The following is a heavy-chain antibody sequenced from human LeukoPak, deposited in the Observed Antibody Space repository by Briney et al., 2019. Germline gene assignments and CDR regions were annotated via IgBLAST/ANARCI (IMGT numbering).Heavy chain of an antibody. CDR3: ARDGITEDNDAFHI. V-gene: IGHV4-59*01. D-gene: IGHD1-26*01. CDR2: IYYSGST. CDR1: GGSISSYY. Sequence: PSETLSLTCTVSGGSISSYYWSWIRQPPGKGLEWIGYIYYSGSTNYNPSLKSRVTISVDTSKNQFSLKLSSVTAADTAVYYCARDGITEDNDAFHIWGQGTMVTVSS. J-gene: IGHJ3*02.